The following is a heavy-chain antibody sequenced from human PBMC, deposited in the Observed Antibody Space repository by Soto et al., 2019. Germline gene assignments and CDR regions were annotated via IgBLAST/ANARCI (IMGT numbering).Heavy chain of an antibody. J-gene: IGHJ4*02. CDR2: FDPEDGKT. D-gene: IGHD6-13*01. CDR3: ARDIAAAGTDFDY. CDR1: GYTFTSYY. V-gene: IGHV1-24*01. Sequence: ASVKVSCKASGYTFTSYYMHWVRQAPGKGLEWMGGFDPEDGKTSYAQKFQGRVTMTKDTSTDTVYMELSSLRSEDTAVYYCARDIAAAGTDFDYWGQGTLVTVSS.